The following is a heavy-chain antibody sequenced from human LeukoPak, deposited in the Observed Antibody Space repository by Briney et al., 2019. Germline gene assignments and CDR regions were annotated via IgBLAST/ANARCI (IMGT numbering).Heavy chain of an antibody. CDR3: ATARTLRVTTSFDY. CDR1: GFAFSVYD. D-gene: IGHD4-17*01. V-gene: IGHV3-30-3*01. J-gene: IGHJ4*02. CDR2: ISYDGSNQ. Sequence: GGSLRLSCAASGFAFSVYDIHWVRQAPGKGLEWVALISYDGSNQYYGDSVKGRFTISRDNSKNTLNLQMNSLRAEDTAVYYCATARTLRVTTSFDYWGQGALVTVSS.